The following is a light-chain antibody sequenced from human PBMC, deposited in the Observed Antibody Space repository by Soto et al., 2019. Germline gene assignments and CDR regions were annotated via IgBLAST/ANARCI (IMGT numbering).Light chain of an antibody. V-gene: IGKV1-5*01. J-gene: IGKJ1*01. CDR3: QQYNSYSET. CDR1: QSISSG. CDR2: EAS. Sequence: DIQLTQSPSTLSASVGERATISCRASQSISSGLAWYQQKPGKAPKLLIYEASSLGSGVPSRFSGSGSGTEFTLTISSLQPDDFATYYCQQYNSYSETFGQGTKVDIK.